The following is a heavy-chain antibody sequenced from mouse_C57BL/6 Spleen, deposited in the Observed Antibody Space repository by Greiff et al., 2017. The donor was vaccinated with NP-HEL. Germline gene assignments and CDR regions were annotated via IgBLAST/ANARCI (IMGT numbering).Heavy chain of an antibody. V-gene: IGHV3-6*01. D-gene: IGHD1-1*01. J-gene: IGHJ1*03. CDR3: ARSKVYYGSSFDV. CDR2: ISYDGSN. CDR1: GYSITSGYY. Sequence: EVKLVESGPGLVKPSQSLSLTCSVTGYSITSGYYWNWIRQFPGNKLEWMGYISYDGSNNYNPSLKNRISITRDTSKNQFFLKLNSVTTEDTATYYCARSKVYYGSSFDVWGTGTTVTVSS.